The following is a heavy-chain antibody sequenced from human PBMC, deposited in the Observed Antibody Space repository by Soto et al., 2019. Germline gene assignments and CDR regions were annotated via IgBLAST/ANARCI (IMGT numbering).Heavy chain of an antibody. J-gene: IGHJ5*02. D-gene: IGHD3-3*02. CDR1: GFTFSSYS. CDR3: ARDLRGTFLGDNWFDP. CDR2: ISSSSSYI. V-gene: IGHV3-21*01. Sequence: GGSLRLSCAASGFTFSSYSMNRVRQAPGKGLEWVSSISSSSSYIYYADSVKGRFTISRDNAKNSLYLQMNSLRAEDTAVYYCARDLRGTFLGDNWFDPWGQGTLVTVSS.